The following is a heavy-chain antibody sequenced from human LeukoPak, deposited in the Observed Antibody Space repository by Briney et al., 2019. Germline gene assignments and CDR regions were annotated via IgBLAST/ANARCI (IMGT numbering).Heavy chain of an antibody. V-gene: IGHV1-2*06. CDR2: INPNSGGT. J-gene: IGHJ4*02. D-gene: IGHD3-22*01. CDR1: GYTFTGYY. Sequence: ASVKVSCKASGYTFTGYYMHWVRQAPGQGLEWMGRINPNSGGTNYAQKFQDRVTMTRDTSINTAYMDLSRLRSDDTAVYYCARGRNSVYYFNVVAPSYFDYWGQGTLVTVSS. CDR3: ARGRNSVYYFNVVAPSYFDY.